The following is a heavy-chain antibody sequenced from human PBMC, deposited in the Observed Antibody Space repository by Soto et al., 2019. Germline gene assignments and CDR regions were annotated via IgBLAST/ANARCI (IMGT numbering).Heavy chain of an antibody. Sequence: SETLSLTCTVSGGSISSYYWSWIRQPPGKGLEWIGYIYYSGSTNYNPSLKSRVTISVDTSKNQFSLKLSSVTAADTAMYYCARRGYSYEGYYFDYCGQGTLVTVSS. CDR1: GGSISSYY. V-gene: IGHV4-59*01. CDR3: ARRGYSYEGYYFDY. CDR2: IYYSGST. J-gene: IGHJ4*02. D-gene: IGHD5-18*01.